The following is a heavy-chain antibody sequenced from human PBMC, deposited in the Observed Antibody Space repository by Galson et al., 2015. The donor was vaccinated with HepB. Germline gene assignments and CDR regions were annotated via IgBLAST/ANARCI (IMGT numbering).Heavy chain of an antibody. D-gene: IGHD1-26*01. CDR3: ARELGAATATFDY. CDR2: ISAYNGNT. CDR1: GYTFTSCG. Sequence: SVKVSCKASGYTFTSCGISWVRQAPGQGLEWVGWISAYNGNTNYAQKLQGRVTMTTDTSTSTAYMELRGLRSDDTAVYYCARELGAATATFDYWGQGTLVTVSS. J-gene: IGHJ4*02. V-gene: IGHV1-18*04.